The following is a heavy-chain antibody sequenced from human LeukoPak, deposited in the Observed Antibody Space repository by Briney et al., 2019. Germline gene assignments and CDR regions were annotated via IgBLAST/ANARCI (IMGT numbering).Heavy chain of an antibody. J-gene: IGHJ4*02. Sequence: PSQTLSLTCTVSGGSISSGGYYWSWIRQHPGKGLEWIGYIYYSGSTYYNPSLKSRVTISIDTSKNQFSLKLSSVTAADTAVYYCARAEHCSSTSCYPSKIHYFDYWGQGTLVTVSS. CDR1: GGSISSGGYY. CDR2: IYYSGST. D-gene: IGHD2-2*01. V-gene: IGHV4-31*03. CDR3: ARAEHCSSTSCYPSKIHYFDY.